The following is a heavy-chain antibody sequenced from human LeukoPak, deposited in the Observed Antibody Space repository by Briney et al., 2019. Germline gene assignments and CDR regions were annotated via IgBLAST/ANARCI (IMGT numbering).Heavy chain of an antibody. V-gene: IGHV3-7*01. CDR1: GFTFSSYW. CDR2: IKQDGSEK. D-gene: IGHD3-16*02. J-gene: IGHJ5*02. Sequence: GGSLSLSCAASGFTFSSYWMSWVRQAPGKGLEWVANIKQDGSEKYYVDSVKGRFTISRDNAKNSLYLQMNSLRAEDTAVYYCARGDYVWGSYRPGWFDPWGQGTLVTVSS. CDR3: ARGDYVWGSYRPGWFDP.